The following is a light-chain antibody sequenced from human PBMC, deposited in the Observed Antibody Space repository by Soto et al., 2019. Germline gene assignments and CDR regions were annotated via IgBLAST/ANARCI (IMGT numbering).Light chain of an antibody. CDR1: RSDVGGYNY. J-gene: IGLJ1*01. Sequence: QSALTQPASVSGSPGQSITISCTGTRSDVGGYNYVSWYQHHPGKAPKIMIYDVGNRPSGVSNRFSGSKSGNTASLTISGLQAEDEADYYCSSYTSRSGFFVFGTGTKVTVL. V-gene: IGLV2-14*03. CDR3: SSYTSRSGFFV. CDR2: DVG.